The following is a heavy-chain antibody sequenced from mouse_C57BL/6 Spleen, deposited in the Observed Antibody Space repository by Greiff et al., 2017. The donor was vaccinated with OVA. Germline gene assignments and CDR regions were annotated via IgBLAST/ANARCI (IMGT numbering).Heavy chain of an antibody. CDR3: ARFPFITTVVEKDYAMDY. CDR2: IDPSDSYT. Sequence: QVQLKQPGAELVKPGASVKLSCKASGYTFTSYWMQWVKQRPGQGLEWIGEIDPSDSYTNYNQKFKGKATLTVDTSSSTAYMQLSCLTSEDSAVYYCARFPFITTVVEKDYAMDYWGQGTSVTVSS. D-gene: IGHD1-1*01. V-gene: IGHV1-50*01. CDR1: GYTFTSYW. J-gene: IGHJ4*01.